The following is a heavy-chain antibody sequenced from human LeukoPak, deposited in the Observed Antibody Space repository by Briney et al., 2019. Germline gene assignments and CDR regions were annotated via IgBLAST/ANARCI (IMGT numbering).Heavy chain of an antibody. D-gene: IGHD3-22*01. J-gene: IGHJ6*02. CDR3: ARDHQAIVVVTPYYYYYGMDV. CDR2: ISSSSSYI. Sequence: GGSLRLSCVASGFTFSSYSMNWVRQAPGKGLEWVSSISSSSSYIYYADSVKGRFTISRDNAKNSLYLQMNSLRAEDTAVYYCARDHQAIVVVTPYYYYYGMDVWGQGTTVTVSS. CDR1: GFTFSSYS. V-gene: IGHV3-21*01.